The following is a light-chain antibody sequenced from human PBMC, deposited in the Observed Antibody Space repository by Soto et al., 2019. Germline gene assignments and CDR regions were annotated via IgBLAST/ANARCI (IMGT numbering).Light chain of an antibody. CDR2: GAS. CDR1: QSVSTNF. J-gene: IGKJ1*01. Sequence: EIVLPQSPGTLSLSPGEEYTLSCRASQSVSTNFFAWYQQKPGQAPRLLIYGASTRAIGIPDRFSVSGSGTDFTLPISSLEPEDFAVYYCQQYGRTSWTFGQGTKVDI. V-gene: IGKV3-20*01. CDR3: QQYGRTSWT.